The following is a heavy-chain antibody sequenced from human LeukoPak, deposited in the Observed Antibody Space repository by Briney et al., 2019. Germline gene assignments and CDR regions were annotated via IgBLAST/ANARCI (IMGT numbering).Heavy chain of an antibody. D-gene: IGHD6-19*01. V-gene: IGHV4-39*07. CDR3: AGERGEEYSSGWYKRNYFDN. J-gene: IGHJ4*02. Sequence: SETLSLTCTVSGDSFSSVTDYWAWIRQPPGKGLEWIAGGDYSGGTYYNPSLESRVAISADMSKNQFSLKLTSVTGADTAVYYCAGERGEEYSSGWYKRNYFDNWGQGIRVTVSS. CDR2: GDYSGGT. CDR1: GDSFSSVTDY.